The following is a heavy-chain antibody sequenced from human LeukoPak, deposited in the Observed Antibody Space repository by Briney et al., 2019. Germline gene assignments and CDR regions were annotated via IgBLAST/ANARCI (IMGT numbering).Heavy chain of an antibody. CDR3: AKDHRGSGWTTKGMDV. CDR1: GFTFSSNG. J-gene: IGHJ6*02. V-gene: IGHV3-30*18. D-gene: IGHD6-19*01. Sequence: SGGSLRLSCAASGFTFSSNGMHWVRQAPGKGLEWVAVISYDGSNKYYADSVKGRFTISRDNSKNTLYLQMNSLRAEDTAVYYCAKDHRGSGWTTKGMDVWGQGTTLTVSS. CDR2: ISYDGSNK.